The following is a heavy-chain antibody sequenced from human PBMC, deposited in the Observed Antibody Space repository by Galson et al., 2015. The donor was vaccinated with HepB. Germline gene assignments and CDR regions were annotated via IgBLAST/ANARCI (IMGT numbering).Heavy chain of an antibody. J-gene: IGHJ5*02. Sequence: SLRLSCAASGFTFSSYAMTWVRQAPGKGLEWLSAMSGSGGTTYYADSVKGRFTISGDNSNNTLFLQMNSLRVDDTAVYYCARVVVLSATHLGEEDLDAWGQGILVTVSS. D-gene: IGHD2-15*01. V-gene: IGHV3-23*01. CDR3: ARVVVLSATHLGEEDLDA. CDR2: MSGSGGTT. CDR1: GFTFSSYA.